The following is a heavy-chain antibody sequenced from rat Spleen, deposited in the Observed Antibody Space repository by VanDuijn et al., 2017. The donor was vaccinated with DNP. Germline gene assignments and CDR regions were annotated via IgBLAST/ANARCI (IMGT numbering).Heavy chain of an antibody. CDR3: TRGGYPGITSAMDA. V-gene: IGHV2-6*01. CDR2: MSSGGST. Sequence: QVQLKESGPGLVQPSQTLSLTCTVSGFSLTSYTVSWVRQPPGKGLEWIASMSSGGSTYYNSGLKSRLSISRDTSKSQVFLKMNSLQTEDTAIYFCTRGGYPGITSAMDAWGQGTLVTVAS. CDR1: GFSLTSYT. D-gene: IGHD1-4*01. J-gene: IGHJ3*01.